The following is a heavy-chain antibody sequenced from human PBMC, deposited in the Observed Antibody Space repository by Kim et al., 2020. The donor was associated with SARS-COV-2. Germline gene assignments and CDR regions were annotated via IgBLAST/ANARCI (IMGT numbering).Heavy chain of an antibody. Sequence: SETLSLTCAVYGGSFSGYYWSWIRQPPGKGLEWIGEINHSGSTNYNPSLKSRVTISVETSKNQFSLKLSSVTAADTAVYYCARGLVGVVVITVDAFDIWGQGTMVTVSS. CDR3: ARGLVGVVVITVDAFDI. V-gene: IGHV4-34*01. CDR1: GGSFSGYY. D-gene: IGHD3-22*01. J-gene: IGHJ3*02. CDR2: INHSGST.